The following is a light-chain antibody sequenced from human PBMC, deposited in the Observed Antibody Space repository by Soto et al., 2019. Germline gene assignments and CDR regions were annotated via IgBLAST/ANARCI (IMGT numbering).Light chain of an antibody. CDR1: QSINRY. CDR2: AAS. Sequence: DIQMTQSPSSLSASVGDRVTITCRASQSINRYINWYQQKSGKAPKLLINAASSLQSGVPSRFSGSGSGTDFTLTISNLQPEDFATYYCQQTSSAPKTFGPGTKVDIK. V-gene: IGKV1-39*01. CDR3: QQTSSAPKT. J-gene: IGKJ3*01.